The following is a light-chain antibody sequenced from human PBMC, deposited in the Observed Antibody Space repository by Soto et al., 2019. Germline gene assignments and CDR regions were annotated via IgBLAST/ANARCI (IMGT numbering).Light chain of an antibody. CDR1: SSDIGGYNY. CDR2: DVI. Sequence: QSVLTQPRSVSGSPGQSVTISCTGTSSDIGGYNYVSWYQQHPGKAPKLMIYDVIKRPSGVPDRFSGSKSGNTASLTISGLQAEDEAEYYCSSYTNINTRACVFGTGTKLTVL. V-gene: IGLV2-11*01. J-gene: IGLJ1*01. CDR3: SSYTNINTRACV.